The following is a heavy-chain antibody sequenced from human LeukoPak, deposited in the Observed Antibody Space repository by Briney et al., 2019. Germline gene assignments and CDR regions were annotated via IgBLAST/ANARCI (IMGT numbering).Heavy chain of an antibody. CDR2: VYYSGST. Sequence: KPSETLSLTCTVSGGSISSYYWGWIRQPPGKGLEWIGYVYYSGSTNYNPSLKGRVTISLDTSKNQVSLKLSSVTAADTAVYYCARDKGRSIVVRGYGMDVWGQGTTVTVSS. J-gene: IGHJ6*02. CDR3: ARDKGRSIVVRGYGMDV. D-gene: IGHD2-2*01. CDR1: GGSISSYY. V-gene: IGHV4-59*01.